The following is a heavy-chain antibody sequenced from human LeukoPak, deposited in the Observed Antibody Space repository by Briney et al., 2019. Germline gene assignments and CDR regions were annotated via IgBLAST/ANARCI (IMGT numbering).Heavy chain of an antibody. V-gene: IGHV4-59*08. CDR2: IYSSGST. D-gene: IGHD3-3*01. CDR1: GGSISSYY. Sequence: PSETLSLTCTVSGGSISSYYWIWIRQPPGKGLEWIGYIYSSGSTNYSPSLKSRVTISVDTSKNQFSLKLSSVTAADTAVYYCARHTGSGYLLSYWGQGTLVTVSS. CDR3: ARHTGSGYLLSY. J-gene: IGHJ4*02.